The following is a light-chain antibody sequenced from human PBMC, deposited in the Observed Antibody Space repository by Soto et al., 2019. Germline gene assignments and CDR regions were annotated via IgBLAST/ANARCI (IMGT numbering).Light chain of an antibody. CDR3: QQRSNWPPT. V-gene: IGKV3D-20*02. Sequence: TMLTQSPATLSLSPGERATLSCRASQSVSSNYLAWYQQKLGQAPRLLIYDASRRATGIPDRFSGSGSGTDFTLTISSLEPEDFAVYYCQQRSNWPPTFGQGTRLEIK. CDR2: DAS. CDR1: QSVSSNY. J-gene: IGKJ5*01.